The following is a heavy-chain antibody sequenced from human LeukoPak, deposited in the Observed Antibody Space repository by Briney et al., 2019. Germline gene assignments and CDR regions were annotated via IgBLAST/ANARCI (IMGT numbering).Heavy chain of an antibody. V-gene: IGHV3-23*01. Sequence: PGGSLRLSCAASGFTFSSYAMSWVRQAPGKGLEWGSAISGSGGSTYYADSVKVRFTISRDNSKNTLYLQMNSLRAEDTDVYYCAKADIVVVPAANFDYWGQGTLVTVSS. D-gene: IGHD2-2*01. J-gene: IGHJ4*02. CDR2: ISGSGGST. CDR3: AKADIVVVPAANFDY. CDR1: GFTFSSYA.